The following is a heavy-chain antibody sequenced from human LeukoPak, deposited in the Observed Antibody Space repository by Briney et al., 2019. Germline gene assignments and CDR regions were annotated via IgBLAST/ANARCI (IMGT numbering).Heavy chain of an antibody. CDR2: IYHSGIS. V-gene: IGHV4-38-2*01. J-gene: IGHJ4*02. D-gene: IGHD3-3*02. CDR1: GYSISSGYY. Sequence: NPSETLSLMCAVSGYSISSGYYWGWVRQPPGKGLEWIGSIYHSGISYYNPSLKSRVAMSAATPKKQFSLKLSSVPAADTAVYFCARAPMQFWAFDYWGQGTLVTVSS. CDR3: ARAPMQFWAFDY.